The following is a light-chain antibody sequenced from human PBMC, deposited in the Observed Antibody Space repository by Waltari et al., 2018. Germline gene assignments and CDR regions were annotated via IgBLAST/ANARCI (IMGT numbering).Light chain of an antibody. Sequence: SYVLTQPPSVSVAPGKTATITCGGTNIGYYSVHWYQQRPGQAPVLVGHDDRDRPSGLPERFSGSTSGKSATLTITRVEAGDEADYYCQVWDSRSDHVVFGGGTKLTVL. V-gene: IGLV3-21*01. CDR2: DDR. CDR3: QVWDSRSDHVV. J-gene: IGLJ2*01. CDR1: NIGYYS.